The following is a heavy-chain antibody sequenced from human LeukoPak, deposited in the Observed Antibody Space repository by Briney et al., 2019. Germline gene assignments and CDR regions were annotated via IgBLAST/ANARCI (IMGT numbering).Heavy chain of an antibody. CDR2: IYTSGST. CDR1: GGSISSGSYY. D-gene: IGHD3-22*01. J-gene: IGHJ4*02. V-gene: IGHV4-61*02. Sequence: SETLSLTCTVSGGSISSGSYYWSWIRQPAGKGLEWIGRIYTSGSTNYNPSLKSRVTISVDTSKNQFSLKLSSVTAADTAVYYCARDGSYYDSSDYWGQGTLVTVSP. CDR3: ARDGSYYDSSDY.